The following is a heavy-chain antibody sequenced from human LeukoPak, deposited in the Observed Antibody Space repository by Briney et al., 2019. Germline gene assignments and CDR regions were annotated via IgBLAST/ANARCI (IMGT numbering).Heavy chain of an antibody. J-gene: IGHJ4*02. D-gene: IGHD3-16*02. CDR3: AREYRVWGSYLDY. CDR2: IKQDGSEK. Sequence: GGSLRLSCAASGFTFSSYWMSWVRQAPGKGLEWVANIKQDGSEKYYVDSVKGRFTISRDNAKNSLYLQMNSLRAEDTAVYYCAREYRVWGSYLDYWGQGTLATVSS. V-gene: IGHV3-7*01. CDR1: GFTFSSYW.